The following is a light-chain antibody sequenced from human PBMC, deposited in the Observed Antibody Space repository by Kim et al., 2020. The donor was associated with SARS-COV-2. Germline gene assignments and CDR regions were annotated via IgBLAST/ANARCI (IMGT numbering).Light chain of an antibody. V-gene: IGKV3-11*01. CDR2: DAS. CDR1: QSVSSY. CDR3: QQRSNWIT. Sequence: EIVLTQSPATLSLSPGERATLSCRASQSVSSYLAWYQQKPGQAPRLLIHDASRRATGIPARFSGSGSGTDFTLTISRLEPEDFALYYCQQRSNWITFGQGTRLEIK. J-gene: IGKJ5*01.